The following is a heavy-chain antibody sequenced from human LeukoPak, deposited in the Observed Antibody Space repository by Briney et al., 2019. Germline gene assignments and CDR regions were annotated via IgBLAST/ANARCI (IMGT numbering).Heavy chain of an antibody. J-gene: IGHJ4*02. Sequence: GGSLRLSCAASGFTFSSYAMSWVRQAPGKGLEWVSTISGSGGSTYYADSVKGRFTISRDNSKNTLYLQMNSLRAEDTALYYCAKDWHCGGPGDWGQGALVTVSS. CDR3: AKDWHCGGPGD. CDR2: ISGSGGST. D-gene: IGHD4-23*01. CDR1: GFTFSSYA. V-gene: IGHV3-23*01.